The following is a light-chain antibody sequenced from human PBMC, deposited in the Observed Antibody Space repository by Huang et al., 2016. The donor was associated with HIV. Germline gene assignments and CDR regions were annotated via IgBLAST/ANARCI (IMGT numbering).Light chain of an antibody. Sequence: DIQMTQSPSTLSASVGDRVTITCRARQSISNYLAWYKQKPGKAPKLLIYKASTLESGVPSRFSGSGSGTEFTLTISSLQPDDFATYYCQQYNSYRTFGQGTKVEIK. CDR1: QSISNY. CDR3: QQYNSYRT. J-gene: IGKJ1*01. V-gene: IGKV1-5*03. CDR2: KAS.